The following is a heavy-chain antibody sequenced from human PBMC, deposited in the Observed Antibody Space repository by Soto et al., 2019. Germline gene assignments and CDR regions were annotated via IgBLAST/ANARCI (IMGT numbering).Heavy chain of an antibody. CDR3: ARAHAVHYYGSGSYYLGTYYYYGMDV. Sequence: SETLSLTCAVYGGSFSGYYWSWIRQPPGKGLEWIGEINHSGSTNYNPSLKSRVTISVDTSKNQFPLKLSSVTAADTAVYYCARAHAVHYYGSGSYYLGTYYYYGMDVWGQGTTVTVSS. J-gene: IGHJ6*02. CDR1: GGSFSGYY. CDR2: INHSGST. D-gene: IGHD3-10*01. V-gene: IGHV4-34*01.